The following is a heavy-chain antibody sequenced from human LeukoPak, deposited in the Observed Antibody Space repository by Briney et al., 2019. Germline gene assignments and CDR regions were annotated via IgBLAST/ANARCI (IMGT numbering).Heavy chain of an antibody. V-gene: IGHV4-59*08. CDR2: IYYSGST. D-gene: IGHD2-2*01. J-gene: IGHJ6*02. Sequence: SETLSLTCTVSGGSISSYYWSWIRQPPGKGLEWIGYIYYSGSTNYNPSLKSRVTISVDTSKTQFSLELSSVTAADTAVYYCARHGSPGVVPAAARYGMDVWGQGTTVTVSS. CDR3: ARHGSPGVVPAAARYGMDV. CDR1: GGSISSYY.